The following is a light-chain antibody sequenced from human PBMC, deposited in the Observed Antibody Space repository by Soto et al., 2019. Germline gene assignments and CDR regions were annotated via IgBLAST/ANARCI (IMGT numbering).Light chain of an antibody. Sequence: DIQMTQSPSSLSASVGDRVTITCRASQSISSNLNWHQQKPGKAPKLLIYAASSLQGGVPSRFSGSGSGTDFTLTISSLQPEDIATYYCQQSYSTPFTFGPGTKVDIK. CDR2: AAS. J-gene: IGKJ3*01. CDR3: QQSYSTPFT. V-gene: IGKV1-39*01. CDR1: QSISSN.